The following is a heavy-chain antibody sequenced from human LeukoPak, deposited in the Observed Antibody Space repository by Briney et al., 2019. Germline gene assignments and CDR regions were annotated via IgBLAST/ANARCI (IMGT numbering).Heavy chain of an antibody. CDR2: INHSGST. CDR1: GGSFSGYY. D-gene: IGHD6-19*01. Sequence: PSETLSLTCAVYGGSFSGYYWSWIRQPPGKGLEWIGEINHSGSTNYNPSLKSRVTISVDTSKNQFSLKLSSVTAADTAVYYCARGGSGWRRSQVRTYYFDYWGQGTLVTVSS. V-gene: IGHV4-34*01. CDR3: ARGGSGWRRSQVRTYYFDY. J-gene: IGHJ4*02.